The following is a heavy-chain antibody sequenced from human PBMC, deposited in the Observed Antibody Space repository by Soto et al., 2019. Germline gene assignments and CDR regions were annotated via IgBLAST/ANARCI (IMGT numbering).Heavy chain of an antibody. J-gene: IGHJ4*02. CDR1: GLTFSDSY. CDR2: ITSSSSYT. V-gene: IGHV3-11*03. CDR3: ARSGITMVRGVADFDY. Sequence: GGSXRLSCAASGLTFSDSYMSWIRQAPGKGLECVSYITSSSSYTNYADSVKGRFTISRDNAKNSLYLQMNSLRAEDTAVYYCARSGITMVRGVADFDYWGQGTLVTVSS. D-gene: IGHD3-10*01.